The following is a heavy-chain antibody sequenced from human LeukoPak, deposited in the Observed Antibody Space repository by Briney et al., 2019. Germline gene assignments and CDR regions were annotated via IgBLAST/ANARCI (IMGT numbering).Heavy chain of an antibody. D-gene: IGHD4-11*01. V-gene: IGHV3-9*03. CDR3: AKARGRYSNYRAFDI. J-gene: IGHJ3*02. CDR1: GFTFDDYA. Sequence: GGSLRLSCAASGFTFDDYAMHWVRQAPGKGLEWVSGISWNSGSIGYADSVKGRFTISRDNAKNSLYLQMNSLGAEDMALYYCAKARGRYSNYRAFDIWGQGTMVTVSS. CDR2: ISWNSGSI.